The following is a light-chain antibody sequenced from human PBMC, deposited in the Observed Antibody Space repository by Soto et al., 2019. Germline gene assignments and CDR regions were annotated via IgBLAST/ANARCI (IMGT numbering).Light chain of an antibody. CDR1: QSVSNN. CDR3: QQYTDSPYT. V-gene: IGKV3-15*01. CDR2: GAS. Sequence: EIVVTQSPGTLSVSPGEGATLSCRARQSVSNNLAWYQQRPGQAPRLLIHGASTRATGIPARFIGSGYGREFTLTISSLQSEDVAMYYCQQYTDSPYTFGQGTKLEIK. J-gene: IGKJ2*01.